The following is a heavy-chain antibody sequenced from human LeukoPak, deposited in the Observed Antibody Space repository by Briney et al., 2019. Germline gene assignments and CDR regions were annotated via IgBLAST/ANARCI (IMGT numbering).Heavy chain of an antibody. V-gene: IGHV3-74*01. D-gene: IGHD1-14*01. CDR2: VSSDGSTT. CDR3: ARVPGDY. J-gene: IGHJ4*02. CDR1: GFTFSNSW. Sequence: GGSLRLSCAASGFTFSNSWMHWVRQAPGKGLVWVSRVSSDGSTTTYADSVKGRFTISRDNAKNSLYLQMNSLRAEDTAVYYCARVPGDYWGQGTLVTVSS.